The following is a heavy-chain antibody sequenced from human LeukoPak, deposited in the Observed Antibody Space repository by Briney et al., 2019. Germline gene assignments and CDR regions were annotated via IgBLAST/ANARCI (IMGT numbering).Heavy chain of an antibody. Sequence: PSETLSLTCTVSGYSISSGYYWGWIRQPPGKGLEWIGSIYHSGSTYYNPSLKSRVTISVDTSKNQFSLKLSSVTAADTAVYYCAKAVAGTSDFDYWGQGTLVTVSS. CDR2: IYHSGST. V-gene: IGHV4-38-2*02. J-gene: IGHJ4*02. D-gene: IGHD6-19*01. CDR3: AKAVAGTSDFDY. CDR1: GYSISSGYY.